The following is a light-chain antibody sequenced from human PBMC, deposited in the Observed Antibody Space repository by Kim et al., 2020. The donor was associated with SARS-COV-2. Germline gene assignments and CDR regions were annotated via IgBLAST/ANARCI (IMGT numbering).Light chain of an antibody. J-gene: IGLJ3*02. V-gene: IGLV3-1*01. Sequence: SYELTQPPSVSVSPGLTASITCSGSKLGDKYAYWYQKKPGQSSVLVIYQHTKRPSGISQRFSGSSSGNTATLTISRAQTMDEADYYCQAWDSSTAVFGGGTKLTVL. CDR1: KLGDKY. CDR2: QHT. CDR3: QAWDSSTAV.